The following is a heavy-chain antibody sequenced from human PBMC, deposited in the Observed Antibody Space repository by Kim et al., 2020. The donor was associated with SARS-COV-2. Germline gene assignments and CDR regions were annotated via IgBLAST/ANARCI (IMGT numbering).Heavy chain of an antibody. CDR1: GFTFSISG. D-gene: IGHD3-16*01. V-gene: IGHV3-30*03. Sequence: GGSLRLSCAASGFTFSISGMHWVRQATGKGLEWVAFVSHDGSDAYSADSVKGRFTISRDNSKKTLFLQMNSLRPEDTAVYFCARDKVTGIWGPEYFRHWGQGTLVTVSS. CDR3: ARDKVTGIWGPEYFRH. J-gene: IGHJ1*01. CDR2: VSHDGSDA.